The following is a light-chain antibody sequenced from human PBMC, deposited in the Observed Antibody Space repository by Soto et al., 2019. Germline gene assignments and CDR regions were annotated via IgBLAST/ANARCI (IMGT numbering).Light chain of an antibody. J-gene: IGKJ1*01. V-gene: IGKV3-15*01. CDR2: GAS. Sequence: EIVMTQSPATLSVSPGERATLSCRASQSGSSNLAWYQQKPGQAPRLLIYGASTRTTGIPARFSGSGSGTEFTLTISRLQSEDFAVYYCQQYNNWWTFGQGTQVEIK. CDR1: QSGSSN. CDR3: QQYNNWWT.